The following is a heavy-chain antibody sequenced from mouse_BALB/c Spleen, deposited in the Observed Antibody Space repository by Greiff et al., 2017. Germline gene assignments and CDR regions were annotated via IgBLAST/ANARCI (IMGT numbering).Heavy chain of an antibody. CDR3: ARDGITTDLWDY. CDR2: INPGSGGT. V-gene: IGHV1-54*01. J-gene: IGHJ2*01. D-gene: IGHD1-2*01. Sequence: QVQLQQSGAELVRPGTSVKVSCKAFGYAFTNYLIEWVKQRPGQGLEWIGVINPGSGGTNYNEKFKGKATLTADKSSSTAYMQLSSLTSDDSAVYFCARDGITTDLWDYWGQGTTLTVSS. CDR1: GYAFTNYL.